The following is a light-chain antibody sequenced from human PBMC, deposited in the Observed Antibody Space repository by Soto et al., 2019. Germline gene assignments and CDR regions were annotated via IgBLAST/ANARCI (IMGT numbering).Light chain of an antibody. CDR3: QQYGSSPIT. CDR2: SAS. CDR1: RSVSGSY. J-gene: IGKJ5*01. V-gene: IGKV3-20*01. Sequence: EIVLTHSPGTLSLSPWEIVTLSCRASRSVSGSYLAWYQQKPGQAPRVLIYSASLRATGIPDRFSGSGSGTDFSLTISRLEPEDFAVYYCQQYGSSPITFGQGTRLEIK.